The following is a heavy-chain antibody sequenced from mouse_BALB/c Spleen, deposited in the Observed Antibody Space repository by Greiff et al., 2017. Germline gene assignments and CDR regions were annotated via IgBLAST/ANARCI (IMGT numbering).Heavy chain of an antibody. CDR1: GYSFTGYF. V-gene: IGHV1-37*01. CDR3: GRNWDDYAMDY. D-gene: IGHD4-1*01. CDR2: INPYNGDT. Sequence: EVKLQESGPELVKPGASVKISCKASGYSFTGYFMNWVKQSHGKSLEWIGRINPYNGDTFYNQKFKGKATLTVDKSSSTAHMELLSLTAEDSAVYYCGRNWDDYAMDYWGQGTSVTVSS. J-gene: IGHJ4*01.